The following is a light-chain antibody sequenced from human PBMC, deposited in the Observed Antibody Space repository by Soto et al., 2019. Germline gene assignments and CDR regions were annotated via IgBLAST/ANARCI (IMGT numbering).Light chain of an antibody. J-gene: IGKJ2*01. V-gene: IGKV4-1*01. CDR3: QQHYTTPRT. Sequence: DIVMTQSPDSLAVSLGERATINCKSSRNLLYSSNNKNYFAWYQQKPGQPPKLLIYWASTRESGVPDRFSGSGSGTDFTLTISSLQAEDVAVYYCQQHYTTPRTFGQGTKLEI. CDR2: WAS. CDR1: RNLLYSSNNKNY.